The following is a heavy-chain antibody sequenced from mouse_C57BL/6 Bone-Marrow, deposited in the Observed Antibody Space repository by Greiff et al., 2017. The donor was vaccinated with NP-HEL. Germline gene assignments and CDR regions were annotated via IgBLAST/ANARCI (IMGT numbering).Heavy chain of an antibody. CDR3: ARHEDKGSNYRNYAMDY. V-gene: IGHV1-62-2*01. D-gene: IGHD2-5*01. Sequence: VQLQQSGAELVKPGASVKLSCKASGYTFTEYTIHWVKQRSGQGLEWIGWFYPGSGSIKYNEKFKDKATLTADKSSSTVYMELSRLTSEVSAVYFCARHEDKGSNYRNYAMDYWGQGTSVTVSS. CDR2: FYPGSGSI. J-gene: IGHJ4*01. CDR1: GYTFTEYT.